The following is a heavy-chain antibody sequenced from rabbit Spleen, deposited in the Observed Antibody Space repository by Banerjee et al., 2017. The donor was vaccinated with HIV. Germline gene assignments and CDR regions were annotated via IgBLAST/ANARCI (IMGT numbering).Heavy chain of an antibody. Sequence: QEQLVESGGGLVKPEGSLKLSCTASGFSFSNKAVMCWVRQAPGKGLEWISCIAGSSSGFTYSATWAKGRFTCSKTSSTTVALQMTSLTAADTATYFCARGSATMTMVITGYYLSLWGQGTLVTVS. CDR1: GFSFSNKAV. CDR3: ARGSATMTMVITGYYLSL. CDR2: IAGSSSGFT. V-gene: IGHV1S45*01. J-gene: IGHJ4*01. D-gene: IGHD2-1*01.